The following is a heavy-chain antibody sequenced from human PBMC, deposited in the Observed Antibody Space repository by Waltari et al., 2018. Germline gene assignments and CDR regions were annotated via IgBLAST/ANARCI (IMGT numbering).Heavy chain of an antibody. D-gene: IGHD6-13*01. J-gene: IGHJ6*02. CDR2: IYHSGST. Sequence: QVQLQESGPGLVKPSETLSLTCAVSGYSISSGYYWGWIRQPPGKGLEWIGSIYHSGSTDYNPSLKSRVTISVDTSKNQFSLKLSSVTAADTAVYYCARTIAAAVYYYYGMDVWGQGTTVTVSS. V-gene: IGHV4-38-2*01. CDR1: GYSISSGYY. CDR3: ARTIAAAVYYYYGMDV.